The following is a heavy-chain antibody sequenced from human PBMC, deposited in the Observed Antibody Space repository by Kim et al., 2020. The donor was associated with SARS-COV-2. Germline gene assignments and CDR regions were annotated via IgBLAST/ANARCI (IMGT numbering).Heavy chain of an antibody. Sequence: ASVKVSCKASGYTFTSYGISWVRQAPGQGLEWMGWISAYNGNTNYAQKLQGRVTMTTDTSTSTAYMELRSLRSDDTAVYYCAREPTIMITFGGDGQAFDIWGQGTMVTVSS. V-gene: IGHV1-18*01. CDR3: AREPTIMITFGGDGQAFDI. J-gene: IGHJ3*02. D-gene: IGHD3-16*01. CDR2: ISAYNGNT. CDR1: GYTFTSYG.